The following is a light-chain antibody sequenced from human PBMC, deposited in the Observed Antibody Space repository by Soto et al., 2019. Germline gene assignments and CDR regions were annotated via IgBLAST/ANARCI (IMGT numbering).Light chain of an antibody. CDR3: QQYGSSIT. CDR2: GAS. CDR1: QSVSSSY. J-gene: IGKJ5*01. Sequence: IVLTQSPGTRSLYPGERATLSCRASQSVSSSYLAWYQQKPGQAPRLLIYGASSRATGIPDRFSGSGSGTDFTLTINRLEPEDFAVYYCQQYGSSITFGQGTRLEIK. V-gene: IGKV3-20*01.